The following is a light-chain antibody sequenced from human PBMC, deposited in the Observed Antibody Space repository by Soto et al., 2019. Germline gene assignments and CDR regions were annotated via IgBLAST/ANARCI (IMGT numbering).Light chain of an antibody. J-gene: IGKJ4*01. Sequence: ETLMRQSPATLSVSPGARATLYCRASQTISNSLAWYQQKPGQAPRLLIFGASPRATGVPARFSGGGSGTLFTLTISSLQAEDFATYYCQQTRSYPSTFGGGTKVDIK. CDR1: QTISNS. CDR3: QQTRSYPST. V-gene: IGKV3-15*01. CDR2: GAS.